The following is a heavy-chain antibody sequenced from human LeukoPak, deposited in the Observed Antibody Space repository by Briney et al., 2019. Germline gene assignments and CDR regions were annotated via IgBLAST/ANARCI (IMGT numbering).Heavy chain of an antibody. Sequence: TSETLSLTCTVSGGSISSYYWSWIRQPPGKGLEWIGYIYYSGSTNYNPSLKGRVTISVDTSKNQFSLKLSSVTAADTAVYYCARDRRNRRWFDPWGQGTLVTVSS. CDR2: IYYSGST. CDR3: ARDRRNRRWFDP. CDR1: GGSISSYY. J-gene: IGHJ5*02. D-gene: IGHD1/OR15-1a*01. V-gene: IGHV4-59*01.